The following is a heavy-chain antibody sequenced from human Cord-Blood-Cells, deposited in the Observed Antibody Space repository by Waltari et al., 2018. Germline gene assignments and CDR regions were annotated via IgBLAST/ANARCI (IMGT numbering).Heavy chain of an antibody. V-gene: IGHV1-69*01. CDR1: GGTFSSYA. CDR3: ASLLAAAGTVAFDI. D-gene: IGHD6-13*01. J-gene: IGHJ3*02. Sequence: QVQLVQSGAEVKKPGSSVKVSCKASGGTFSSYAISWVRQAPGQGLEWMGGIIPIVGTANYAQKFQGRVTITADESTSTAYMELSSLRSEDTAVYYCASLLAAAGTVAFDIWGQGTMVTVSS. CDR2: IIPIVGTA.